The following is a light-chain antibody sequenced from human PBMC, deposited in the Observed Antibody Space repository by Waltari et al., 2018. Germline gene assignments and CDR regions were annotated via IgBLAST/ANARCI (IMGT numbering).Light chain of an antibody. V-gene: IGLV1-40*01. J-gene: IGLJ2*01. CDR2: NN. CDR3: QSYDRSLSAVV. Sequence: QSVLTQPPSVSGAPGQNVTISCTGSRSNIGAGYDVHWYQQRPQRAPKLRSYNNKRPSGVPDQFPGSKSGTSASRAITGLQVQDEAVYYCQSYDRSLSAVVFGGGTKVTVL. CDR1: RSNIGAGYD.